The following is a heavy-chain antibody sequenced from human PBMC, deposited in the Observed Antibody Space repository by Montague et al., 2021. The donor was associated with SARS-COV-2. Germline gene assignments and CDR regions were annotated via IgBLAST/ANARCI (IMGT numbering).Heavy chain of an antibody. J-gene: IGHJ4*02. CDR3: ARAYRGVPDWDFFDS. D-gene: IGHD3-9*01. V-gene: IGHV4-39*07. CDR1: GGQFIRSSHY. Sequence: SETLSLTCSVSGGQFIRSSHYWAWIRQAPSRGFEWIGNIYFSGSTNSNPSLRSRLTLSLDMSRAQFSLELRAVTASDTDLYYCARAYRGVPDWDFFDSWGQGLMVAVSS. CDR2: IYFSGST.